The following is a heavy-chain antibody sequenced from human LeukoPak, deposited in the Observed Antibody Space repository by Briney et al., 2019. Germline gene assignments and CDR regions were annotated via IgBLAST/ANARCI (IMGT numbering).Heavy chain of an antibody. Sequence: SETLSLTCAVYGGSFSGYYWSRIRQPPGKGLEWIGEINHSGSTNYNPSLKSRVTISVDTSKNQFSLKLSSVTAADTAVYYCASLPYCTNGVCSTNYFDYWGQGTLVTVSS. CDR2: INHSGST. D-gene: IGHD2-8*01. V-gene: IGHV4-34*01. CDR3: ASLPYCTNGVCSTNYFDY. CDR1: GGSFSGYY. J-gene: IGHJ4*02.